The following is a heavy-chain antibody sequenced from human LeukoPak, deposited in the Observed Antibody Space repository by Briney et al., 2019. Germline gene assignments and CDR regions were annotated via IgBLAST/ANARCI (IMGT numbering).Heavy chain of an antibody. CDR2: IIPIFGTA. J-gene: IGHJ5*02. V-gene: IGHV1-69*13. D-gene: IGHD3-3*01. CDR3: ARVSNGITIFGVENWFDP. Sequence: ASVKVSCKASGGTFSSYAIGWVRQAPGQGLEWMGGIIPIFGTANYAQKFQGRVTITADESTSTAYMELSSLRSEDTAVYYCARVSNGITIFGVENWFDPWGQGTLVTVSS. CDR1: GGTFSSYA.